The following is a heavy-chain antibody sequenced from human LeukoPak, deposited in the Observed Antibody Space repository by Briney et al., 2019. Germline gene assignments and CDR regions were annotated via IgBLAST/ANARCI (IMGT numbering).Heavy chain of an antibody. D-gene: IGHD3-22*01. CDR1: GYTFTGYY. J-gene: IGHJ6*03. Sequence: SVKVSCKASGYTFTGYYMHWVRQAPGQGLEWIGGIIPIFGTANYAQKFQGRVTITTDESTSTAYMELSSLRSEDTAVYYCASTPYDSSGYYHNYYYMDVWGKGTTVTVSS. CDR3: ASTPYDSSGYYHNYYYMDV. CDR2: IIPIFGTA. V-gene: IGHV1-69*05.